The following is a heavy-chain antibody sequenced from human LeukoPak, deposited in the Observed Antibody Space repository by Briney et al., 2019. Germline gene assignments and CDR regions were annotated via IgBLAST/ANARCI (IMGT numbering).Heavy chain of an antibody. Sequence: PSETLSLTCTVSGDSISSGDYYWSWIRQPAGKGLEWIGEINHSGSTNYNPSLKSRVTISVNTSKNQFSLKLSSVTAADTAVYYCARVLSSYDILTGYTIGYYYYYMDVWGKGTTVTVSS. CDR2: INHSGST. D-gene: IGHD3-9*01. CDR1: GDSISSGDYY. J-gene: IGHJ6*03. CDR3: ARVLSSYDILTGYTIGYYYYYMDV. V-gene: IGHV4-61*10.